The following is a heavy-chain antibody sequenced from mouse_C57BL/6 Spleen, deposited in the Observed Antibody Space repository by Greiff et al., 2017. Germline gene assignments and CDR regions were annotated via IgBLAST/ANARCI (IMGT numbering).Heavy chain of an antibody. V-gene: IGHV1-82*01. J-gene: IGHJ1*03. CDR1: GYAFSSSW. CDR2: IYPGDGDT. D-gene: IGHD1-1*01. CDR3: ARHYYYGSSYWYFDV. Sequence: VQVVESGPELVKPGASVKISCKASGYAFSSSWMNWVKQRPGKGLEWIGRIYPGDGDTNYNGKFKGKATLTSDKSSSTAYMQLSSLTSEDSAVYFCARHYYYGSSYWYFDVWGTGTTVTVSS.